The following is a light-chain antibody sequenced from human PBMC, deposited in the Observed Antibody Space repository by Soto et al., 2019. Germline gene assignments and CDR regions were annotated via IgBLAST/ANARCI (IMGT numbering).Light chain of an antibody. Sequence: DIQMTQSPSTLSASVGDRVTITCRASQSIRSWLAWYQQKPGQAPKLLIYKASSLETGVPSRFSGSGSGTEFTLTITSLQPDDFATYSCQQYITSPWTFGQGTKVEVK. CDR3: QQYITSPWT. CDR2: KAS. J-gene: IGKJ1*01. CDR1: QSIRSW. V-gene: IGKV1-5*03.